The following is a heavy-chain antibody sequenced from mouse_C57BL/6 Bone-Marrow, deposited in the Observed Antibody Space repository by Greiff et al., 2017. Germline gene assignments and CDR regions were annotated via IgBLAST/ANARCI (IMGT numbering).Heavy chain of an antibody. CDR2: IYPRSGNT. CDR1: GYTFTSYG. CDR3: AREVYDYEGFAY. Sequence: VQLQQSGAELARPGASVTLSCKASGYTFTSYGISWVKQRTGQGLAWIGEIYPRSGNTYSNAQFKGKATLTADKSSSTAYMELRSLTSDDSAVYFCAREVYDYEGFAYWGQGTIVTVSA. V-gene: IGHV1-81*01. J-gene: IGHJ3*01. D-gene: IGHD2-4*01.